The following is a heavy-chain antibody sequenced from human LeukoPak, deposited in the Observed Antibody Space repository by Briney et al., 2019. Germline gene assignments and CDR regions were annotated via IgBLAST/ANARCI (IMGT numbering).Heavy chain of an antibody. CDR1: GGSFSGYY. Sequence: SETLSLTCAVYGGSFSGYYWSWIRQPPGKGLEWIGEINHSGSTNYNPSLKSRVTISVDTSKNQFSLKLSSVTAADTAVYYCARGENCGGDCYSGLNWGQGALVTVSS. J-gene: IGHJ4*02. CDR3: ARGENCGGDCYSGLN. V-gene: IGHV4-34*01. CDR2: INHSGST. D-gene: IGHD2-21*02.